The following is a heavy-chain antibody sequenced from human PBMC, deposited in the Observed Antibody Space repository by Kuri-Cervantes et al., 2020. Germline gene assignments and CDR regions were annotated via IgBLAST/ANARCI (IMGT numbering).Heavy chain of an antibody. CDR2: FYWNDDK. Sequence: SGPTLVKPTQSLTLTCTFSGFSLSTSGVGVGWIRQPPGKALEWLALFYWNDDKRYSPSLKSRPTITKDTSKNQVVLTMTNMDPVDTATYYCAHRSGGAASGNYFDYWGQGTLVTVSS. CDR1: GFSLSTSGVG. D-gene: IGHD6-13*01. CDR3: AHRSGGAASGNYFDY. J-gene: IGHJ4*02. V-gene: IGHV2-5*01.